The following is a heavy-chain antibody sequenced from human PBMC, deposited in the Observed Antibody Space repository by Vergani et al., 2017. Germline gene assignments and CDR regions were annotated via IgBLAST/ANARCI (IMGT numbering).Heavy chain of an antibody. D-gene: IGHD2-2*01. V-gene: IGHV1-45*02. CDR3: ALAESSTSCINSVCITPETGSWFDP. CDR2: ITPFNGNT. CDR1: GYTFTYRY. Sequence: QMQLVLSGAEVKKTGSSVKVSCKASGYTFTYRYLHWVRQAPGQALEWMGWITPFNGNTNYAQKFQDRVTITRDRSMSTAYMELSSLRSEDTAMYYCALAESSTSCINSVCITPETGSWFDPWGQGTLVTVSS. J-gene: IGHJ5*02.